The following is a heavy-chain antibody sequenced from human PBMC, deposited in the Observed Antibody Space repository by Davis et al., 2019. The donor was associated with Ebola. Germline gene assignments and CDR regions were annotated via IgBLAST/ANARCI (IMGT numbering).Heavy chain of an antibody. V-gene: IGHV4-59*01. CDR1: GGSISSYY. Sequence: MPSETLSLTCTVSGGSISSYYWSWIRQPPGKGLEWIGYIYYSGSTNYNPSLKSRVTISVDTSKNQFSLKLSSVTAADPAVYYCARDSLGMDVWGQGTTVTVSS. J-gene: IGHJ6*02. CDR2: IYYSGST. CDR3: ARDSLGMDV.